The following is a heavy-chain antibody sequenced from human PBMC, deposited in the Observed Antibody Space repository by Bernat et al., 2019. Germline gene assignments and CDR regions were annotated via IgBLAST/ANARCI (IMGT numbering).Heavy chain of an antibody. V-gene: IGHV4-39*01. CDR2: IYYSGST. CDR1: GGSISSRTYN. J-gene: IGHJ6*03. Sequence: QLQLQESGPGLVKPSETLSLTCIVSGGSISSRTYNWGWIRQPPGKGLEWIGNIYYSGSTYYNPSLKSRVTISVDTSKNQFSLNLSSVTAADTAVYYCARPRGDYDYYYMDVWGKGTTVTVSS. D-gene: IGHD1-26*01. CDR3: ARPRGDYDYYYMDV.